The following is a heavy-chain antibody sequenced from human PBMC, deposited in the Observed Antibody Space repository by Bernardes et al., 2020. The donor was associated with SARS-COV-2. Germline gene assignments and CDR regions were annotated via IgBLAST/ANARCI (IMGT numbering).Heavy chain of an antibody. V-gene: IGHV3-74*01. D-gene: IGHD2-15*01. Sequence: GSLRLSCAASGFSVSAYWMHWVRQAPGEGLVWVSRINEDGSVINYADSVKGRFTISRDIADNTLYLQMNSLRAEDTAVYYCARDFGGNSDYWGQGTLVTVSP. J-gene: IGHJ4*02. CDR1: GFSVSAYW. CDR3: ARDFGGNSDY. CDR2: INEDGSVI.